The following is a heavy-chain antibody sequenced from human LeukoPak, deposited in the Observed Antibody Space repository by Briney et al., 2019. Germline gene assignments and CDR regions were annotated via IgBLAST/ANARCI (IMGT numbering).Heavy chain of an antibody. CDR2: IYYSGST. J-gene: IGHJ3*02. V-gene: IGHV4-39*07. Sequence: SETLSLTCTVSGGSISSSSYYWGWIRQPPGKGLEWIGSIYYSGSTYYNPSLKSRATISVDTSKNQFSLKLSSVTAADTAVYYCARDPALRGAFDIWGQGTMVTVSS. CDR3: ARDPALRGAFDI. CDR1: GGSISSSSYY.